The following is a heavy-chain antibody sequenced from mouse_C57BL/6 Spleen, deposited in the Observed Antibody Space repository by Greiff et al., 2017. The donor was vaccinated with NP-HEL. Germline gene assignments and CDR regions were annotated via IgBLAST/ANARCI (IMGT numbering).Heavy chain of an antibody. CDR1: GFTFSSYA. D-gene: IGHD2-3*01. CDR2: ISDGGSYT. J-gene: IGHJ2*01. V-gene: IGHV5-4*01. CDR3: ARSDGYYIDY. Sequence: EVQRVESGGGLVKPGGSLKLSCAASGFTFSSYAMSWVRQTPEKRLEWVATISDGGSYTYYPDNVKGRFTISRDNAKNNLYLQMSHLKSEDTAMYYCARSDGYYIDYWGQGTTLTVSS.